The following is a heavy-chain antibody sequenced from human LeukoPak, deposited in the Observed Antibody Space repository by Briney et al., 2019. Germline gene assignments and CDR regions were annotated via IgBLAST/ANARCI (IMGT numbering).Heavy chain of an antibody. D-gene: IGHD6-6*01. J-gene: IGHJ4*02. Sequence: ASVKVSCRASGYTFTAYYIHWMRQAPGQGLEWMGWINSNSGGTSYAQKFQGRVTMTRDTPTSTAYMELSRLTSDDTAVYYCARTSIAARRADFDSWGQGTVVTVSS. CDR2: INSNSGGT. CDR1: GYTFTAYY. CDR3: ARTSIAARRADFDS. V-gene: IGHV1-2*02.